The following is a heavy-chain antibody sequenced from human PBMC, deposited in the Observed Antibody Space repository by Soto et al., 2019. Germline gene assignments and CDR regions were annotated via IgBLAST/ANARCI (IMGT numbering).Heavy chain of an antibody. J-gene: IGHJ5*02. Sequence: GGSLRLSCAASGFTFSSYEMNWVRQAPGKGLEWVSYISSSGSTIYYADSVKGRFTISRDNAKNSLYLQMNSLRAEDTAVYYSARGRSGSPTNWFDPWGQGTLVTVSS. CDR1: GFTFSSYE. CDR3: ARGRSGSPTNWFDP. V-gene: IGHV3-48*03. D-gene: IGHD1-26*01. CDR2: ISSSGSTI.